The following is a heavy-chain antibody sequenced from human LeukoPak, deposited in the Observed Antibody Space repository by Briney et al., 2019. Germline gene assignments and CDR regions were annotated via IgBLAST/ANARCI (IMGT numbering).Heavy chain of an antibody. J-gene: IGHJ4*02. Sequence: SETLSLTCTVSGDAITGSSYYWGWIRQPPGKGLEWIGSMYYSGSTYSNPSLKSRVTMSADTSKHQFSLKLSSVSAADTAVYYCARQYYDRTGYYYFDYWDQGTLVPVSS. CDR1: GDAITGSSYY. D-gene: IGHD3-22*01. CDR3: ARQYYDRTGYYYFDY. V-gene: IGHV4-39*01. CDR2: MYYSGST.